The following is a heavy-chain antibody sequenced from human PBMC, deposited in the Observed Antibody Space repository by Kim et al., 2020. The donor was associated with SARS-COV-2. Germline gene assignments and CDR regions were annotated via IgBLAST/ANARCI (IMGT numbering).Heavy chain of an antibody. J-gene: IGHJ4*02. CDR1: GFTFSSSG. Sequence: GGSLRLSCAASGFTFSSSGMHWVRQAPGKGLVWVSRINPDGSSSNYADSVKGRFTISRDNAKNTLYLQMDSLRAEDTAVYYCVRTFYSWCQGTLVTVSS. CDR3: VRTFYS. V-gene: IGHV3-74*01. CDR2: INPDGSSS.